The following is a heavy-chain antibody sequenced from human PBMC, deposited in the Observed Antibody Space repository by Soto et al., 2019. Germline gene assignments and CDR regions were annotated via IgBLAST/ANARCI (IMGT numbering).Heavy chain of an antibody. D-gene: IGHD4-17*01. CDR3: ARAERPYGDYDNYYYAMDV. CDR2: FIPIYGTR. Sequence: QVQLVHSGAEVKKPGSSVKVSCKASGGTFSRYAISWVRRAPGQGLEWIGGFIPIYGTRNYAQKFQGRVTITADESTSPAYMELSSLRSEDTAVYYCARAERPYGDYDNYYYAMDVWDQGTSVTVSS. J-gene: IGHJ6*02. CDR1: GGTFSRYA. V-gene: IGHV1-69*01.